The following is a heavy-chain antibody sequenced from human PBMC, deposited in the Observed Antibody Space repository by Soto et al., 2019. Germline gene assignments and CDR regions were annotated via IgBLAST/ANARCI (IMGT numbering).Heavy chain of an antibody. CDR2: IIPIFGTA. D-gene: IGHD3-22*01. CDR3: ARSEIYDSSGYYYEATFDY. Sequence: SVKVSCKASGGTFSSYAISWVRQAPGQGLEWMGGIIPIFGTANYAQKFQGRVTVTADESTSTAYMELSSLRSEDTAVYYCARSEIYDSSGYYYEATFDYWGQGTLVTVSS. V-gene: IGHV1-69*13. J-gene: IGHJ4*02. CDR1: GGTFSSYA.